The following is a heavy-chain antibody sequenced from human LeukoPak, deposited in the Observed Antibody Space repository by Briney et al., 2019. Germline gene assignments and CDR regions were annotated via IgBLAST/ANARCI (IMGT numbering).Heavy chain of an antibody. Sequence: SETLSLTCTVSGGSISSYYWSWIRQPAGKGLEWIGRIYTGGSTNYNPSLKSRVTISVDKSKNQFSLKLSSVTAADTAVYYRAREELGYCSSTSCPHFDYWGQGTLVTVSS. J-gene: IGHJ4*02. CDR2: IYTGGST. CDR1: GGSISSYY. CDR3: AREELGYCSSTSCPHFDY. D-gene: IGHD2-2*01. V-gene: IGHV4-4*07.